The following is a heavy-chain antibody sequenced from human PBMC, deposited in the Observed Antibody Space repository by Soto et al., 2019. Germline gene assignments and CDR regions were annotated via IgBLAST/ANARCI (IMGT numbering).Heavy chain of an antibody. CDR3: ASTRYGDYVGGFDY. CDR2: IYYSGST. D-gene: IGHD4-17*01. CDR1: GGSISSYY. V-gene: IGHV4-59*01. J-gene: IGHJ4*02. Sequence: PSETLSLTCTVSGGSISSYYWSWIRQPPGKGLEWIGYIYYSGSTNYNPSLKSRVTISVDTSKNQFSLKLSSVTAGDTAVYYCASTRYGDYVGGFDYWGQGTLVTVSS.